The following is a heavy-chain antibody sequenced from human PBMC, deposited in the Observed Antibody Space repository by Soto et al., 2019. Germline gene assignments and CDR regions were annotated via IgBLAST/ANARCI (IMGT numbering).Heavy chain of an antibody. J-gene: IGHJ4*02. V-gene: IGHV3-30*18. Sequence: QVQLVESGGGVVQPGRSLRLSCAASGFTFSSYGMHWVRQAPGKGLEWVAVISYDGSNKYYADSVKGRFTISRDNSKNTLYLQMNSLRAEDTAVYYCAKGSFGYCSGGSCYSGRGYWGQGTLVTVSS. D-gene: IGHD2-15*01. CDR2: ISYDGSNK. CDR3: AKGSFGYCSGGSCYSGRGY. CDR1: GFTFSSYG.